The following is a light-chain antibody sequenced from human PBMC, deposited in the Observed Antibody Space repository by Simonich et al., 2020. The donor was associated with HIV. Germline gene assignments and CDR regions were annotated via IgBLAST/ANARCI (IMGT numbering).Light chain of an antibody. V-gene: IGLV2-23*01. CDR3: CSYAGSWV. CDR1: SSDVGNYNL. J-gene: IGLJ3*02. CDR2: EGS. Sequence: QSALTQPASVSGSPGQSITISCTGTSSDVGNYNLVSWYQQHPGKAPKLMIYEGSKRPSGVSTRLSGSKSGNTASLTIAGLQAEDEADYYCCSYAGSWVFGGGTKLTVL.